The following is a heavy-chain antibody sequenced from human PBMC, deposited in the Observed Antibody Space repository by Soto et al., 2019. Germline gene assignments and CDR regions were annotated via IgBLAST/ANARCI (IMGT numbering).Heavy chain of an antibody. CDR2: IWYDGSRT. D-gene: IGHD6-19*01. J-gene: IGHJ4*02. Sequence: QVQLVESGGGVVQPGTSLRLSCAASGFTFSTYGMHWVRQAPGKGLDWVALIWYDGSRTHYAESVKGRFTISRDNSKNTLFLQMNSLRVDDTAVYYCAREQIGVAGSTYDYWGQGTLVTVSS. V-gene: IGHV3-33*01. CDR3: AREQIGVAGSTYDY. CDR1: GFTFSTYG.